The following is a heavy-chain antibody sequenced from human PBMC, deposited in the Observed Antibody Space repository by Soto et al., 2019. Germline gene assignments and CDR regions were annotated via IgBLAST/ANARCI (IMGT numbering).Heavy chain of an antibody. CDR2: IRSSGDRT. Sequence: EVQLLESGGGLVQPGGSLRLSCAASGFTFSSYAMSWVRQAPGKGLEWVSVIRSSGDRTYYADSVKGRFTISRDNSKITMYMKMNSLRAEETAVYYCTKQQGPGTPYYYAMDVWGQGTTVTVSS. CDR1: GFTFSSYA. D-gene: IGHD1-1*01. CDR3: TKQQGPGTPYYYAMDV. J-gene: IGHJ6*02. V-gene: IGHV3-23*01.